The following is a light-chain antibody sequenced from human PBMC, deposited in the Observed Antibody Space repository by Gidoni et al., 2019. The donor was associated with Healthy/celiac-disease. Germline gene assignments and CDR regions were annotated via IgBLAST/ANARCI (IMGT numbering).Light chain of an antibody. V-gene: IGKV1-27*01. CDR2: SAS. CDR3: QQYNSAPFT. CDR1: QGISNY. Sequence: DIQMTQSPSSLSASVGDSVTITCRASQGISNYLAWYQQQPGKVPQLLIYSASTLQSGVPSRFSGSGSGTDFTLTISSLQPEDVATYYFQQYNSAPFTFGPGTKVDIK. J-gene: IGKJ3*01.